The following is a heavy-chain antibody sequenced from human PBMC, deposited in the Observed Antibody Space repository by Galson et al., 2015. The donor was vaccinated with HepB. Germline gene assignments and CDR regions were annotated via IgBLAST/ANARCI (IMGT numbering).Heavy chain of an antibody. J-gene: IGHJ3*02. V-gene: IGHV3-21*01. CDR1: GFTFSSYS. Sequence: SLRLSCAASGFTFSSYSMNWVRQAPGKGLEWVSSISSSSSYIYYADSVKGRFTISRDNAKNSLYLQMNSLRAEDTAVYYCARDHGRWLQFVDAFDIWGQGTMVTVSS. D-gene: IGHD5-24*01. CDR2: ISSSSSYI. CDR3: ARDHGRWLQFVDAFDI.